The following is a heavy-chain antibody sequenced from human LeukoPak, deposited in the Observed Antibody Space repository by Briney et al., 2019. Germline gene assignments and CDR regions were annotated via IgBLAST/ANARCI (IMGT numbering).Heavy chain of an antibody. D-gene: IGHD3-10*02. V-gene: IGHV3-7*01. CDR3: ARGGGGPLVRYGMDV. J-gene: IGHJ6*02. CDR1: GFTFSSYW. Sequence: PGGSLRLSCAASGFTFSSYWMSWVRQAPGKGLEWVANIKQDGSEKYYVDSVKGRFTISRDNAKNSLYLQMNSLRAEDTAVYYCARGGGGPLVRYGMDVWGQGTTVTVSS. CDR2: IKQDGSEK.